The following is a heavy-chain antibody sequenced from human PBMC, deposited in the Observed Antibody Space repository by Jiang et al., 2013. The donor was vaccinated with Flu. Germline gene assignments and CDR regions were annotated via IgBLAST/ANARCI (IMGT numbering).Heavy chain of an antibody. D-gene: IGHD3-22*01. Sequence: QTLSLTCAISGDSVSSNSATWNWIRQSPSRGLEWLGRTYYRSKWSYDYSPSLKGRLTITPDTSKNQFSLQMTSMSPEDTAVYYCARMISVAADYWGQGSLVTVSS. J-gene: IGHJ4*02. V-gene: IGHV6-1*01. CDR2: TYYRSKWSY. CDR1: GDSVSSNSAT. CDR3: ARMISVAADY.